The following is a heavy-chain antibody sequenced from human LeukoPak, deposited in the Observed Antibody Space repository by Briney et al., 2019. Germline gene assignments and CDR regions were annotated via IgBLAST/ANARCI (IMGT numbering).Heavy chain of an antibody. V-gene: IGHV3-23*01. CDR2: ISGSGDNT. CDR1: GFTSSSYA. J-gene: IGHJ4*02. Sequence: GGSLRLSCAASGFTSSSYAMSWVRQAPGKGLEWVSGISGSGDNTYYADSVKGRFTISRDNSKNTLYVQVNSLGTEDTAAYYCAKGSYYDSSGSFYFDYWGQGTLVTVSS. CDR3: AKGSYYDSSGSFYFDY. D-gene: IGHD3-22*01.